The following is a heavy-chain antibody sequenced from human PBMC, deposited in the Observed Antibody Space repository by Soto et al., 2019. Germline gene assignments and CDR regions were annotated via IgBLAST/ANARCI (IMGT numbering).Heavy chain of an antibody. CDR3: ASTLYGDNVDY. V-gene: IGHV1-8*01. Sequence: QVQLVQSGAEVKKPGASVKVSCKAYGYTFTSYDVNWVRQATGQGLEWMGWMNPKSGNTGYAQKFQGGVTMTRNTSINTAYMELSSLRSEDTAVYYCASTLYGDNVDYWGQGTLVTVSS. D-gene: IGHD4-17*01. J-gene: IGHJ4*02. CDR2: MNPKSGNT. CDR1: GYTFTSYD.